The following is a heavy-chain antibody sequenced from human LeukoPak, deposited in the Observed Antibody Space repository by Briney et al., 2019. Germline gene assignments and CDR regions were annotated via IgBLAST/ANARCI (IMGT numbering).Heavy chain of an antibody. CDR1: GYTFTSYG. V-gene: IGHV1-18*01. D-gene: IGHD4-17*01. Sequence: ASVKVSCKASGYTFTSYGISWVRQAPGQGLEWMGWISAYNGNTNYAQKLQGRVTMTTDTSTSTAYMELRSLRSDDTAVYYCARGVTTVTLRGPGAFDIWGQGTMVTVSS. J-gene: IGHJ3*02. CDR2: ISAYNGNT. CDR3: ARGVTTVTLRGPGAFDI.